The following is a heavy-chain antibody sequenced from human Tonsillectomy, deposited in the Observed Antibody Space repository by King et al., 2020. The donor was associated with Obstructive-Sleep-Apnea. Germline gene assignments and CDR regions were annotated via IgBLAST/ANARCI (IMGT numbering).Heavy chain of an antibody. D-gene: IGHD2-2*01. V-gene: IGHV1-18*04. J-gene: IGHJ4*02. CDR1: GYTFTSYH. CDR2: INAYNGDT. CDR3: ARAGRVGQLLTSN. Sequence: QLVQSGAEVKKPGASVKVSCKASGYTFTSYHINWVRQAPGQGLEWRGWINAYNGDTNYAQEFQGRVIMTTDTSTSTAYMEMRSLRSDDTAVYYCARAGRVGQLLTSNWGQGTLVTVSS.